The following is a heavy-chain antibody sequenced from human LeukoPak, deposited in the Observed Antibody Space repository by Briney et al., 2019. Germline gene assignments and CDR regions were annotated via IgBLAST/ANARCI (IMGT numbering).Heavy chain of an antibody. CDR1: GFTFSSYG. D-gene: IGHD3-10*01. CDR2: IWYDGSNK. Sequence: PGRSLRLSCAASGFTFSSYGMHWVRQAPGKGLEWVAVIWYDGSNKYYADSVKGRFTISRDNSKNTLYLQMNSLRAEDTAVYYCARDWVAGVPFDAFDIWGQGTMVSVSS. CDR3: ARDWVAGVPFDAFDI. J-gene: IGHJ3*02. V-gene: IGHV3-33*01.